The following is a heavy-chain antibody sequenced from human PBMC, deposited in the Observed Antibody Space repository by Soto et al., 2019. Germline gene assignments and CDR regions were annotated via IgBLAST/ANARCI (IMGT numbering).Heavy chain of an antibody. V-gene: IGHV3-7*01. Sequence: PGGSLRLSCAASGFTFSTYWMSWVRQAPGKGLEWVASINQHGSETYYVDSVKGRFIISRDNAKNSLYLQLNSLRVEDTAVYYCARAPTYYDFWSGYKYFQHWGQGTLVTVSS. CDR3: ARAPTYYDFWSGYKYFQH. CDR2: INQHGSET. CDR1: GFTFSTYW. J-gene: IGHJ1*01. D-gene: IGHD3-3*01.